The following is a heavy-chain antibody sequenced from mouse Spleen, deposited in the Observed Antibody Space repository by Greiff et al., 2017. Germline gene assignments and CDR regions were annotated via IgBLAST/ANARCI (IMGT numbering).Heavy chain of an antibody. Sequence: QVQLQQPGAELVRPGSSVKLSCKASGYTFTSYWMHWVKQRPIQGLEWIGNIDPSDSETHYNQKFKDKATLTVDKSSSTAYMQLNSLTSEDSAVYFCARRGDYQAWFAYWGQGTLVTVSA. D-gene: IGHD2-4*01. CDR1: GYTFTSYW. CDR2: IDPSDSET. J-gene: IGHJ3*01. CDR3: ARRGDYQAWFAY. V-gene: IGHV1-52*01.